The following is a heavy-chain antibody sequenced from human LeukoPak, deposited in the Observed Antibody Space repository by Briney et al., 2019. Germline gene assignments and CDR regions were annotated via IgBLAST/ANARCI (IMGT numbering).Heavy chain of an antibody. D-gene: IGHD4-23*01. J-gene: IGHJ4*02. CDR3: ARGARWAYYFDY. V-gene: IGHV3-11*01. CDR2: ISTRDNTI. CDR1: GFTFSDYY. Sequence: GGSLGLSCTASGFTFSDYYMSWIRQTPGKGLEWLSYISTRDNTIQYADSVKGRFTISRDNANNSVFLQMNNLRAEDSAIYYCARGARWAYYFDYWGQGSLVTVSS.